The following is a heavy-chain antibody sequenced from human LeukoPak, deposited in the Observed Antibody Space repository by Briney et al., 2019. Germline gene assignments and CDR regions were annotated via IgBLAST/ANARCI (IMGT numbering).Heavy chain of an antibody. V-gene: IGHV4-59*12. CDR2: IYYSGST. CDR1: GGSISSYY. CDR3: ARRGIAAAGTLNAFDP. J-gene: IGHJ5*02. D-gene: IGHD6-13*01. Sequence: SETLSLTCTVSGGSISSYYWSWIRQPPGKGLEWIGYIYYSGSTNYNPSLKSRVTISVDTSKNQFSLKLSSVTAADTAVYYCARRGIAAAGTLNAFDPWGQGTLVTVSS.